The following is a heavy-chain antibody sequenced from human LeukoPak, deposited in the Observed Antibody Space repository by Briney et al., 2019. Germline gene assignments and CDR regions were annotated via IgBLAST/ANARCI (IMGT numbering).Heavy chain of an antibody. CDR2: ISSSSNYI. CDR3: ARYYDFWSSYSSYYYMDV. J-gene: IGHJ6*03. Sequence: PGGSLRLSCAASGFTFSSYSMNWVRQAPGKGLEWVSSISSSSNYIYYADSVKGGVTISRGNAKNSLYLQMNSLRAEDTAVYYCARYYDFWSSYSSYYYMDVWGKGTTVTVSS. D-gene: IGHD3-3*01. V-gene: IGHV3-21*01. CDR1: GFTFSSYS.